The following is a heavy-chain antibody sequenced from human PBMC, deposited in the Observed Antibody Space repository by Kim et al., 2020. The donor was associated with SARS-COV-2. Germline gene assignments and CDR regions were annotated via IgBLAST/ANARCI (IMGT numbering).Heavy chain of an antibody. V-gene: IGHV1-3*01. CDR2: INAGNGNT. CDR3: ARTSITMVRGAIGY. Sequence: ASVKVSCKASGYTFTSYDINWVRQATGQRLEWMGWINAGNGNTKYSQKFQGRVTITRDTSASTAYMELSSLRSEDTAVYYCARTSITMVRGAIGYWGQGTLVTVSS. J-gene: IGHJ4*02. CDR1: GYTFTSYD. D-gene: IGHD3-10*01.